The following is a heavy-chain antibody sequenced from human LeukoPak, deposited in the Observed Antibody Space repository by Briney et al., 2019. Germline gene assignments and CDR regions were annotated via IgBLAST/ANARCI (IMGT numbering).Heavy chain of an antibody. Sequence: GGSLRLSCAASGFTFSSYWMSWVRQAPGKGLEWVANIKQDGSEKYYVDSVKGRFTISRDNAKNSLYLQMNSLRAEDTAVYYCARADWNDVGAFDIWGQGTMVTVSS. CDR2: IKQDGSEK. CDR1: GFTFSSYW. D-gene: IGHD1-1*01. J-gene: IGHJ3*02. V-gene: IGHV3-7*01. CDR3: ARADWNDVGAFDI.